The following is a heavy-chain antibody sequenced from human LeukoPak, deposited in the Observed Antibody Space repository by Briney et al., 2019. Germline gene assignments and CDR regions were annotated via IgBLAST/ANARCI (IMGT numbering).Heavy chain of an antibody. CDR3: ARGMAVAGRGNWFDP. V-gene: IGHV4-34*01. CDR2: INHGGST. Sequence: SETLSLTCAVYGGSFSGYYWSWIRHPPGKGLEWIGEINHGGSTNYNPSLKSRVTISVDTSKNQFSLKLTSVTAADTAVYYCARGMAVAGRGNWFDPWGQGTLVTVSS. J-gene: IGHJ5*02. CDR1: GGSFSGYY. D-gene: IGHD6-19*01.